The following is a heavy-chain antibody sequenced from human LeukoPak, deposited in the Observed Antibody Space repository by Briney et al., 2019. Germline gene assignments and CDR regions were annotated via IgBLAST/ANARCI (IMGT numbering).Heavy chain of an antibody. V-gene: IGHV3-21*01. J-gene: IGHJ6*03. CDR1: GFTFSSYS. CDR2: ISSSSSYI. D-gene: IGHD5-18*01. CDR3: ARDSSRRVIQLWLSARHYYMDV. Sequence: GGSLRLSCAASGFTFSSYSMNWVRQAPGKGLEWVSSISSSSSYIYYADSVKGRFTISRDNAKNSLYLQMNSLRAEDTAVYYCARDSSRRVIQLWLSARHYYMDVWGKGTTVTVSS.